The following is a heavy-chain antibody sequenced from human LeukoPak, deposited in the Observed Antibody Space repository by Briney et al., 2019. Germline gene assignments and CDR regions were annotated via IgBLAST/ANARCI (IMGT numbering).Heavy chain of an antibody. D-gene: IGHD2-15*01. Sequence: PGGSLRLSCAASGFAFSTYWMSSVRQAPGKGLEWVANIHQDGNEKYYVDSVKGRFTISRDNAKNSLYLQMNSLRAEDTAVYYCARGDKFSGDYWGQGTLVTVSS. J-gene: IGHJ4*02. CDR3: ARGDKFSGDY. CDR1: GFAFSTYW. V-gene: IGHV3-7*04. CDR2: IHQDGNEK.